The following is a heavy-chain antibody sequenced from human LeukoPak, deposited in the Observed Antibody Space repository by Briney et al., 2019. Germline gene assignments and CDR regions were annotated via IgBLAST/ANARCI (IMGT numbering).Heavy chain of an antibody. V-gene: IGHV3-23*01. CDR2: ISGSGGST. CDR1: GFTFSSYA. J-gene: IGHJ4*02. CDR3: AKDLNRWDYYGSGSYSLFDY. Sequence: SGGSLRLSCAASGFTFSSYAMSWVRQAPGKGLEWVSAISGSGGSTYYADSVKGRFTISRDNSKNTLYLQMNSLRAEDTAVYYCAKDLNRWDYYGSGSYSLFDYWGQGTLVTVSS. D-gene: IGHD3-10*01.